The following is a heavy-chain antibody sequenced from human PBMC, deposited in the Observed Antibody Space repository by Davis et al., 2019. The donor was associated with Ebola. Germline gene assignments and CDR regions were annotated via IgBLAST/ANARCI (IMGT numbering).Heavy chain of an antibody. CDR2: ISGSGGST. CDR1: GFIFKSYE. D-gene: IGHD6-13*01. V-gene: IGHV3-23*01. J-gene: IGHJ4*02. CDR3: AKVGSSWYLFDY. Sequence: GGSLRLSCEASGFIFKSYEMNWVRQAPGKGLEWVSAISGSGGSTYYADSVKGRFTISRDNSKNTLYLQMNSLRAKDTAVYYCAKVGSSWYLFDYWGQGTLVTVSS.